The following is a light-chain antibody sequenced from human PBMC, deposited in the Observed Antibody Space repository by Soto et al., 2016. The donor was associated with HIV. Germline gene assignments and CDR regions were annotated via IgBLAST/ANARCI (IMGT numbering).Light chain of an antibody. CDR1: QAINSR. CDR3: QQYYSYPRT. CDR2: AAS. V-gene: IGKV1-12*01. Sequence: DIQMTQSPSSVSASVGDRVTSICRASQAINSRLAWYQQKPGKAPKLLIYAASTLQSGVPSRFSGSGSGTDFTLTISYLQSEDFATYYCQQYYSYPRTFGQGTKVEIK. J-gene: IGKJ1*01.